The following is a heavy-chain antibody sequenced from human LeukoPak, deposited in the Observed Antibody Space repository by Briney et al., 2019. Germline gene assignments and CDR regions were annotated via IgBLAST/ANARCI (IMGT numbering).Heavy chain of an antibody. V-gene: IGHV3-7*01. CDR3: ARARSCYDY. J-gene: IGHJ4*02. CDR2: IKQDGSEK. Sequence: GGSLRLSCAASGFTVSSYWMSWVRQAPGKRLEWVANIKQDGSEKYYVDSVMGRFTISRDNAKNSLYLQMNSLRAEDTAVYYCARARSCYDYWGQGTLVTVSS. D-gene: IGHD2-15*01. CDR1: GFTVSSYW.